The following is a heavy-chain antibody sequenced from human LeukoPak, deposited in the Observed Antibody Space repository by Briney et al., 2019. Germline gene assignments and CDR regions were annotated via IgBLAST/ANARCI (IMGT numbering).Heavy chain of an antibody. CDR1: GFTFSSYA. Sequence: GGSLRLSCAASGFTFSSYAMSWVRQAPGKGLEWVSAISGSGGSTYYADSVKGRSTIPRDNSKNTLYLQMNSLRAEDTAVYYCAKGLKYYDFWSGYPLYMDVWGKGTTVTVSS. J-gene: IGHJ6*03. D-gene: IGHD3-3*01. CDR2: ISGSGGST. V-gene: IGHV3-23*01. CDR3: AKGLKYYDFWSGYPLYMDV.